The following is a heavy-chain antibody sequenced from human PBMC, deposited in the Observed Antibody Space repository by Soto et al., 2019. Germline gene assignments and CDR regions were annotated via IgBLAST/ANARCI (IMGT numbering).Heavy chain of an antibody. CDR3: ARHLHSLTPSQA. CDR2: IYYSGST. D-gene: IGHD1-26*01. Sequence: SETLSLSCTVSGGSISSSSYYWGWIRQPPGKGLEWIGSIYYSGSTYYNPSLKSRVTISVDTSKNQFSLKLSSVTAADTAVYYRARHLHSLTPSQAWGQGRLVT. V-gene: IGHV4-39*01. CDR1: GGSISSSSYY. J-gene: IGHJ4*01.